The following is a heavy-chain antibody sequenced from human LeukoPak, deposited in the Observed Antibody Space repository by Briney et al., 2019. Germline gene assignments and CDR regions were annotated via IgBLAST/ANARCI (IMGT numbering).Heavy chain of an antibody. CDR2: IYYSGST. D-gene: IGHD5-12*01. CDR3: ARARDSGYVGY. Sequence: SSETLSLTCTVSGGSISSSSYYWGWIRQPPGKGLEWIGSIYYSGSTYYNPSLKSRVTISVDTSKNQFSLKLSSVTAADTAVYYCARARDSGYVGYWGQGTLVTVSS. J-gene: IGHJ4*02. V-gene: IGHV4-39*07. CDR1: GGSISSSSYY.